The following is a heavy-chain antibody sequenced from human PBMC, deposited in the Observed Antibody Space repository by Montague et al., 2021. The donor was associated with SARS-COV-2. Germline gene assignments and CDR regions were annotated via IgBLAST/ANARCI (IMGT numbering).Heavy chain of an antibody. J-gene: IGHJ3*02. CDR1: GFTFSNAW. V-gene: IGHV3-15*01. CDR2: IKSKTDGGTT. D-gene: IGHD3-22*01. CDR3: TTDNYDQSWDAFDI. Sequence: SLRLSCAASGFTFSNAWMSWVRQAPGKGLEWVGRIKSKTDGGTTDYAAPVKGRFTISRDDSKNTLYLQMNSLKIEDTAVYYCTTDNYDQSWDAFDIWGQGTMVTVSS.